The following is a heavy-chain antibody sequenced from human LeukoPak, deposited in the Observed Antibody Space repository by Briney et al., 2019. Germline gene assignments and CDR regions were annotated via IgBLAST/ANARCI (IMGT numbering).Heavy chain of an antibody. CDR3: VRGPRYYDDSGFHYGVFDI. CDR1: GFGFSNFW. V-gene: IGHV3-7*04. Sequence: GGSLRLSCAASGFGFSNFWMSWVRQAPGKGPEWVANIKEDGSLKNYVDSVEGRFTVSRDNAKNTLYLQMNSLRLEDTAVYYCVRGPRYYDDSGFHYGVFDIWGQGTVVTVPS. D-gene: IGHD3-22*01. CDR2: IKEDGSLK. J-gene: IGHJ3*02.